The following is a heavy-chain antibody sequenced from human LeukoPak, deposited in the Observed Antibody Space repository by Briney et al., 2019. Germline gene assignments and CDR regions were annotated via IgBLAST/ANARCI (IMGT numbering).Heavy chain of an antibody. V-gene: IGHV3-53*01. CDR3: ARDLTYDYVWGSYRYSDY. Sequence: GGSLRLSCAASGFTVSSNYMSWVRQAPGKGLEWVSVIYSGGSTYYADSVKGRFTISRDNSKNTLYLQMNSLRAEDTVVYYCARDLTYDYVWGSYRYSDYWGQGTLVTVSS. CDR2: IYSGGST. CDR1: GFTVSSNY. D-gene: IGHD3-16*02. J-gene: IGHJ4*02.